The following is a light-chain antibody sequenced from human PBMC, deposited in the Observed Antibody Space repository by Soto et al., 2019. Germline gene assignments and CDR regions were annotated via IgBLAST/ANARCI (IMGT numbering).Light chain of an antibody. CDR2: GAS. CDR3: PQYNDWPPWT. CDR1: QSVSSS. V-gene: IGKV3-15*01. J-gene: IGKJ1*01. Sequence: EIVMTQFPATLSVSPGERATRSCRASQSVSSSLAWYQQKPGQAPRLHVYGASTRATGIPARFSGSGSGTEFTLTISSLPSDDLAVYFCPQYNDWPPWTFGQGTKVDIK.